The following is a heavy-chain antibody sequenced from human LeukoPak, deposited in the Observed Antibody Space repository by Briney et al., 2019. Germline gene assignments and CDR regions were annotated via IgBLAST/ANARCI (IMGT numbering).Heavy chain of an antibody. CDR1: GLPSGSYS. V-gene: IGHV3-21*01. D-gene: IGHD2-2*01. CDR3: ARVKSVPAARDSSLGIDY. Sequence: PGGPLSLSGTASGLPSGSYSLNWVRQAPGKGLEWASSITGISTYMCYTDSVKGRFTISRDNAKNSLYLQMNSLRAEDTAVYYCARVKSVPAARDSSLGIDYWGQGTLVTVSS. CDR2: ITGISTYM. J-gene: IGHJ4*02.